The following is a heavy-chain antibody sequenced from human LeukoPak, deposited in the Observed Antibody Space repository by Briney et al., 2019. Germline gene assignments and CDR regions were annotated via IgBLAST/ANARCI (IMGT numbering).Heavy chain of an antibody. CDR3: ATDIRAVGDSRYFDF. J-gene: IGHJ4*02. D-gene: IGHD1-26*01. CDR1: GFTFSDYY. V-gene: IGHV3-11*01. CDR2: ISGGGGDK. Sequence: GGTLRLSCAASGFTFSDYYMSWIRQSPGKGLEWLSYISGGGGDKNYADSVKSRFTISRDNARNSLYLQMNSLTIEDTAIYYCATDIRAVGDSRYFDFWGQGTLVTVSS.